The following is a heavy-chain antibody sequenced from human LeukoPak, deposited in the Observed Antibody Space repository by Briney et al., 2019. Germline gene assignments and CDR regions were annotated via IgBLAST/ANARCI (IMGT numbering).Heavy chain of an antibody. J-gene: IGHJ3*02. CDR1: GFTFTHYG. V-gene: IGHV3-33*06. CDR2: IWSDGTRE. CDR3: GKNRYSGSLSPFDI. D-gene: IGHD1-26*01. Sequence: GGSLRLSCVASGFTFTHYGFHWVRQTPGKGLEWVAIIWSDGTRENYADSVKGRFTISRDNSKNTLYLQMNSLRAEDTAVYYCGKNRYSGSLSPFDIWGQGTMVTVSS.